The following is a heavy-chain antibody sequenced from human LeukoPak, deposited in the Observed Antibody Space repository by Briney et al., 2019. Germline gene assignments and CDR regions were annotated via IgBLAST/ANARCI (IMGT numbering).Heavy chain of an antibody. CDR3: ARDLLDGYSSGWYYFDY. V-gene: IGHV3-74*01. D-gene: IGHD6-19*01. CDR1: GFTFSSYW. J-gene: IGHJ4*02. Sequence: GGSLRLSCAASGFTFSSYWMHWVRHAPGKGLVWVSRINSDGSSTSYADSVKGRFTISRDNAKNTLYLQMNRLRAEDTAVYYCARDLLDGYSSGWYYFDYWGQGTLVTVSS. CDR2: INSDGSST.